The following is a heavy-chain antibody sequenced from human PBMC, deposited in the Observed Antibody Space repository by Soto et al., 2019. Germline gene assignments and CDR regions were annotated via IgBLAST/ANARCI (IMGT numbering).Heavy chain of an antibody. D-gene: IGHD3-16*01. V-gene: IGHV1-18*01. Sequence: QVQLVQSGAEVKKPGASVKVSCKASGYTFTSYGISWVRQAPGQGLEWMGWINAYNGNTNYAQNLQGRLTMTTDTSTSTAYRELRSLRSDETAVYYCARDWFGVDYWGQGTLVTVSS. J-gene: IGHJ4*02. CDR2: INAYNGNT. CDR3: ARDWFGVDY. CDR1: GYTFTSYG.